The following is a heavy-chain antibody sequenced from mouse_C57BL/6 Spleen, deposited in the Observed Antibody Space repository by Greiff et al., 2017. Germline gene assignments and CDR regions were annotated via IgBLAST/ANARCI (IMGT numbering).Heavy chain of an antibody. J-gene: IGHJ2*01. V-gene: IGHV1-55*01. CDR2: IYPGNVST. CDR3: ARSDGYYDY. D-gene: IGHD2-3*01. CDR1: GYTFTSYW. Sequence: QVQLQQPGAELVKPGASVKMSCKASGYTFTSYWITWVKQRPGQGLEWIGDIYPGNVSTNYYENFKSQSTLTVYTSSSTDYMNLSSLTSEDSAVYYCARSDGYYDYWGQGTTLTVSS.